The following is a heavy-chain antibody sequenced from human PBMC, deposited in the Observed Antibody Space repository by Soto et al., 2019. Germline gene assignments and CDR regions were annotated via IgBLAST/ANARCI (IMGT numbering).Heavy chain of an antibody. J-gene: IGHJ4*02. D-gene: IGHD2-21*02. CDR1: GYTFTSYA. Sequence: ASVKDFCKASGYTFTSYAMHWVRQAPGQRLEWMGWINAGNGNTKYSQKFQGRVTITRDTSASTAYMELSSLRSEDTAVYYCARSIVVVTALDYWGQGTLVTVSS. CDR2: INAGNGNT. CDR3: ARSIVVVTALDY. V-gene: IGHV1-3*01.